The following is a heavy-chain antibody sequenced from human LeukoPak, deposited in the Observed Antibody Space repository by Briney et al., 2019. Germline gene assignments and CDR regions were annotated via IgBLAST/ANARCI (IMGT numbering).Heavy chain of an antibody. V-gene: IGHV3-23*01. D-gene: IGHD2-15*01. Sequence: GGSLRLSCAASGFTFIHYAMGWVRQAPGKGLEWVSTISDSGGYTYYADSVKGRFTISRDNSKNTLYVQMNSLRAEDTAVYYCAKGSIAACSGLFDYWGQGTLVTVSS. CDR1: GFTFIHYA. J-gene: IGHJ4*02. CDR2: ISDSGGYT. CDR3: AKGSIAACSGLFDY.